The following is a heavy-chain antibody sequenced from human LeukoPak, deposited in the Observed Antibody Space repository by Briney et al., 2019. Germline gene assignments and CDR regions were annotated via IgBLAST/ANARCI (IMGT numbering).Heavy chain of an antibody. D-gene: IGHD1-1*01. J-gene: IGHJ6*02. Sequence: SVTVSCKASGGTFSSYAISWVRQAPGQGLEWMGGIIPIFGTANYAQKFQGRVTITADESTSTAYMELSSLRSEDTAVYYCARELERRYYYYGMDVWGQGTTVTVSS. V-gene: IGHV1-69*13. CDR3: ARELERRYYYYGMDV. CDR2: IIPIFGTA. CDR1: GGTFSSYA.